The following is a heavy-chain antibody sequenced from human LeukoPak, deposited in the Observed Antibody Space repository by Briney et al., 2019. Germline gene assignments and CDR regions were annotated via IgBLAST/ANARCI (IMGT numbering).Heavy chain of an antibody. Sequence: PGGSLRLSCAASGFTFSSYAMSWVRQAPGKGLEWVSGVSGSGDSTYYADSVKGRFTVSRDNSKNTLDLQMNSLRAEDTAVYYCAKQRASSLTARSNHWGQGTLVTVSS. V-gene: IGHV3-23*01. CDR3: AKQRASSLTARSNH. D-gene: IGHD6-6*01. J-gene: IGHJ5*02. CDR2: VSGSGDST. CDR1: GFTFSSYA.